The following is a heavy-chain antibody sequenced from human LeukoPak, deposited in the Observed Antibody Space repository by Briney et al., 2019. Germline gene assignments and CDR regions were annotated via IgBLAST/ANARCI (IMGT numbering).Heavy chain of an antibody. CDR3: ANMVRGYYMDV. D-gene: IGHD3-10*01. J-gene: IGHJ6*03. V-gene: IGHV1-24*01. CDR2: FDPEDGET. CDR1: GYTLTELS. Sequence: ASVKVSCKVSGYTLTELSMHWVRQAPGKGLEWMGGFDPEDGETIYAQKFQGRVTMTEDTSTDTAYMELRSLRSDDTAVYYCANMVRGYYMDVWGKGTTVTVSS.